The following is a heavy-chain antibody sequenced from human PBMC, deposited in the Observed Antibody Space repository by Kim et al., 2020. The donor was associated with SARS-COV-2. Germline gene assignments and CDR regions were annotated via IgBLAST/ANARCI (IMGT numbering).Heavy chain of an antibody. CDR1: GFTFSTYS. V-gene: IGHV3-21*01. CDR2: ISSTSTYI. Sequence: GGSLRLSCAASGFTFSTYSMKWVRQAPGKGLEWVSSISSTSTYIYYADSVKGRFTISRDNAKDSLYLQMNSLRAEDTAVYYCARNLVPTTKTYGMDVWGQGPTVTVSS. J-gene: IGHJ6*02. CDR3: ARNLVPTTKTYGMDV. D-gene: IGHD2-2*01.